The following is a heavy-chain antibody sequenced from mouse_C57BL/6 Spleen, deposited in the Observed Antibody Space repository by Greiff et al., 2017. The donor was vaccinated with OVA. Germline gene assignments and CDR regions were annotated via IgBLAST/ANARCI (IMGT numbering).Heavy chain of an antibody. J-gene: IGHJ3*01. CDR3: ARRELGVGCAY. CDR2: IYPFDCYT. V-gene: IGHV1-50*01. Sequence: QVQLQQPGAELVKPGASVKLSCKASGYTFTSYCMQWVKQRPGQGLEWIGEIYPFDCYTNYNEKFKGKATLTVDTSSSTAYMQLSSMTSEDAAVYYCARRELGVGCAYWGQGTLVTVAA. CDR1: GYTFTSYC. D-gene: IGHD4-1*01.